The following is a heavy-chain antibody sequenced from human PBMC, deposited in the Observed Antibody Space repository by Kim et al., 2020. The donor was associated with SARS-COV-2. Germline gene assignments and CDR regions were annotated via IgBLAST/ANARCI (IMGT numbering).Heavy chain of an antibody. CDR1: GGTFSSYA. CDR2: IIPIFGTA. D-gene: IGHD6-19*01. CDR3: PRGYAVAGTHDAFDI. V-gene: IGHV1-69*13. Sequence: SVKVSCKASGGTFSSYAISWVRQAPGQGLEWMGGIIPIFGTANYAQKFQGRVTITADESTSTAYMELSSLRSEDTAVYYCPRGYAVAGTHDAFDIWGQGTMVTVSS. J-gene: IGHJ3*02.